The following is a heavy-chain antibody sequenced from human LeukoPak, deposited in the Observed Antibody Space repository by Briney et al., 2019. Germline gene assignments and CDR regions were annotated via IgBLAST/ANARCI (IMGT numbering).Heavy chain of an antibody. CDR1: GGSISSGDYY. CDR2: IYSSGST. CDR3: ATYGDYALGGTDY. J-gene: IGHJ4*02. Sequence: SQTLSLTCTVSGGSISSGDYYWSWIRQPPGKGLEWIGYIYSSGSTYYSPSLKSRVTISVDTSKNHFSLKLSSVTAADTAVYYCATYGDYALGGTDYWGQGTLVTVSS. V-gene: IGHV4-30-4*01. D-gene: IGHD4-17*01.